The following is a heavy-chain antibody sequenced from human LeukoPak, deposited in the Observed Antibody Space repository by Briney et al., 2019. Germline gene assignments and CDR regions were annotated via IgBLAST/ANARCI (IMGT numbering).Heavy chain of an antibody. Sequence: ASVKVSCKASGYTFTVYYMHWVRQAPGQGLEWMGWINPNSGGTNYAQKFQGRVTMTRDTSISTAYMELSRLRSDDTAVYYCARAGLLATIPYNWFDPWGQGTLVTVSS. CDR3: ARAGLLATIPYNWFDP. D-gene: IGHD5-24*01. CDR2: INPNSGGT. CDR1: GYTFTVYY. V-gene: IGHV1-2*02. J-gene: IGHJ5*02.